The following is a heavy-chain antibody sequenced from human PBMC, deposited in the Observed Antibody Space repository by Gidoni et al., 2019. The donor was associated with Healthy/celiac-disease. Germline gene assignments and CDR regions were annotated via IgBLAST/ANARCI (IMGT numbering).Heavy chain of an antibody. Sequence: EVQLVESGGGLVKPGGSLRLSCAAPGFTFSSYSMNWVRQAPGKGLEWVSSISSSSSYIYYADSVKGRFTISRDNAKNSLYLQMNSLRAEDTAVYYCARDWVAYCGGDCSAFDYWGQGTLVTVSS. CDR1: GFTFSSYS. CDR3: ARDWVAYCGGDCSAFDY. CDR2: ISSSSSYI. J-gene: IGHJ4*02. D-gene: IGHD2-21*02. V-gene: IGHV3-21*01.